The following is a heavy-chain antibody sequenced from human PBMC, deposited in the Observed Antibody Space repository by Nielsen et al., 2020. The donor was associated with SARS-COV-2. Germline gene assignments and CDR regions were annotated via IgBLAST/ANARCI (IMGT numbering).Heavy chain of an antibody. J-gene: IGHJ4*02. CDR2: INPNSGAT. CDR1: GYTFTGSY. Sequence: ASVKVSCKASGYTFTGSYVHWVRQAPGQGLEWMGRINPNSGATIYAQKFQGRVTMTRDTSISTAYLEVTRLRSDDTAVYYCARGGSIPARPLDYWGLGTPVTVSS. CDR3: ARGGSIPARPLDY. V-gene: IGHV1-2*06. D-gene: IGHD6-6*01.